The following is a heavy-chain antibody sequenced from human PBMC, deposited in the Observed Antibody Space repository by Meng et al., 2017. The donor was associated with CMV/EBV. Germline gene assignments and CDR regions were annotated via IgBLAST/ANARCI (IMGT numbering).Heavy chain of an antibody. CDR3: ARVGGGNWFDP. J-gene: IGHJ5*02. V-gene: IGHV1-18*01. D-gene: IGHD3-16*01. CDR1: GYTFSSYC. CDR2: ISAYNGNT. Sequence: VQLVQSGGEVRQPGASVKVSCKASGYTFSSYCISWVRQAPGQGLEWMGWISAYNGNTNYAQKLQGRVTMTTDTSTSTVYMELRSLRSDDTAVYYCARVGGGNWFDPWGQGTLVTVSS.